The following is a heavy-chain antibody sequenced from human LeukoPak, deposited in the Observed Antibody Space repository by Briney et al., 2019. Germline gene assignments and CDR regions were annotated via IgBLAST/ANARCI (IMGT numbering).Heavy chain of an antibody. J-gene: IGHJ5*02. CDR3: ATSYSSSWNPRFDP. Sequence: ASVKVSCKASGYTFTGYYMHWVRQAPGQGLEWMGWMNPNSGSTDYAQKFQGRVTMTRNTSITTAYMELSSLRSEDTAVYYCATSYSSSWNPRFDPWGQGTLVTVSS. V-gene: IGHV1-8*02. CDR2: MNPNSGST. CDR1: GYTFTGYY. D-gene: IGHD6-13*01.